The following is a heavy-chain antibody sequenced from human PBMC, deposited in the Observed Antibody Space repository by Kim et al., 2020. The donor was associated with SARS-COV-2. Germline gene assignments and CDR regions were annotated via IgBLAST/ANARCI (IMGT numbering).Heavy chain of an antibody. D-gene: IGHD3-10*01. CDR3: ANQRFGDREWGR. Sequence: GGSLRLSCAASRITFSGYAMSWVRQAPGKGLEWVSSISGSGSNTYYADSVKGRFTISRDNSKNTLYLQMNSLRAEDTAEYYCANQRFGDREWGRWGQGTLVTVSS. J-gene: IGHJ4*02. V-gene: IGHV3-23*01. CDR2: ISGSGSNT. CDR1: RITFSGYA.